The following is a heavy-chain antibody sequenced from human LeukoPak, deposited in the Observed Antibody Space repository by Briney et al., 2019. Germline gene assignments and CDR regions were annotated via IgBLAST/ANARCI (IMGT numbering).Heavy chain of an antibody. Sequence: PGGSLRLSCAASGFIFSRYDIHWVRQAPGKGLEYVSGVTSAGDRTYYAKSVKGRFTISRDNSKNTLYLQMNSLRAEDTAVYYCASRVQHNTAMVTAGSWDYWGQGTLVTVSS. CDR3: ASRVQHNTAMVTAGSWDY. CDR2: VTSAGDRT. V-gene: IGHV3-64*01. D-gene: IGHD5-18*01. J-gene: IGHJ4*02. CDR1: GFIFSRYD.